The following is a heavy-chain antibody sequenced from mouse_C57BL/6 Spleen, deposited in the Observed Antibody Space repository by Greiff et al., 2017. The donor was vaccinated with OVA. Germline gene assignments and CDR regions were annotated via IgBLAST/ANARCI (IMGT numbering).Heavy chain of an antibody. Sequence: VQLQQPGAELVMPGASVKLSCKASGYTFTSYWMHWVKQRPGQGLEWIGEIDPSDSYTNYNQKFKGKSTLTVDKSSSTAYMQLSSLTSEDSAVYYCARRAAYYGNYVDYWGQGTTLTVSS. CDR2: IDPSDSYT. J-gene: IGHJ2*01. CDR3: ARRAAYYGNYVDY. V-gene: IGHV1-69*01. D-gene: IGHD2-10*01. CDR1: GYTFTSYW.